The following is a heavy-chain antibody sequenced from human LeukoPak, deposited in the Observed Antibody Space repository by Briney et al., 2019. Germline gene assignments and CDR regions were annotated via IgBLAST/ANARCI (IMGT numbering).Heavy chain of an antibody. Sequence: PGGSLRLSCAASGFTFSSYGMHWVRQAPGKGLEWVAVISYDGSNKYYADSVKGRFTISRDNSKNTLYPQMNSLRAEDTAVYYCAKDGVVAGMEPYGMDVWGQGTTVTVSS. CDR2: ISYDGSNK. CDR1: GFTFSSYG. CDR3: AKDGVVAGMEPYGMDV. J-gene: IGHJ6*02. D-gene: IGHD6-19*01. V-gene: IGHV3-30*18.